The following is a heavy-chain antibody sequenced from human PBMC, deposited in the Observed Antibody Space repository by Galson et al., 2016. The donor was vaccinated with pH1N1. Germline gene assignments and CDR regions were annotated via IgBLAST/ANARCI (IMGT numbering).Heavy chain of an antibody. Sequence: SLRLSCAASGFTVSPNDMSWFRQAPGKGLEWVSVIYSGGNTYYTDSVKGRFTISRDSSKNTLYLQINSLSPEDKAVYYCARGYPGFSYYGMDVWGQGTTFTVSS. CDR2: IYSGGNT. CDR1: GFTVSPND. D-gene: IGHD2-15*01. V-gene: IGHV3-53*01. J-gene: IGHJ6*02. CDR3: ARGYPGFSYYGMDV.